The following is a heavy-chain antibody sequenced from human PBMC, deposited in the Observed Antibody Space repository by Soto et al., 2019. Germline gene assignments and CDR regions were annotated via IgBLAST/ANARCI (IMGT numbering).Heavy chain of an antibody. CDR3: ARKLSGAVQGWAYGMDV. CDR2: TYSGGST. J-gene: IGHJ6*02. Sequence: EVHLVESGGGLMQPGGSLRLSCAASGFTVSTYNMIWVRQAPVKGLEWVSVTYSGGSTQYADSVKGRFTVSRANSKNTQYLQMSSLLDEVTAVYYCARKLSGAVQGWAYGMDVCGRVTKVTVSS. V-gene: IGHV3-53*02. D-gene: IGHD1-26*01. CDR1: GFTVSTYN.